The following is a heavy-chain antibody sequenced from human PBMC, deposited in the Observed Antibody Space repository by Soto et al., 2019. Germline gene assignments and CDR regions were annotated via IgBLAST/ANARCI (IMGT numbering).Heavy chain of an antibody. D-gene: IGHD5-18*01. Sequence: SETLSLTCTVSGGSISSSSYYWGWIRQPPGKGLEWIGSIYYSGSTYYNPSLKSRVTISVDTSKNQFSLKLSSVTAADTAVYYCARHGAWIQLPLYFDYWGQGTLVTVSS. CDR1: GGSISSSSYY. J-gene: IGHJ4*02. CDR2: IYYSGST. CDR3: ARHGAWIQLPLYFDY. V-gene: IGHV4-39*01.